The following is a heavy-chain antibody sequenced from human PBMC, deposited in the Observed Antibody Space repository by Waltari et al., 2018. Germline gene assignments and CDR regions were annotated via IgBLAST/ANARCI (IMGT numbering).Heavy chain of an antibody. J-gene: IGHJ5*01. V-gene: IGHV3-23*01. CDR3: TSWRVVAGTGWFDS. CDR2: IRNSGGNT. CDR1: GFSFSNYD. Sequence: EVQLLESGGGLVQPGGSLRLSCAASGFSFSNYDMAWVRQAPGKGLEWVSGIRNSGGNTDYGDSVKGRFAISRDNSRNTLHLQMNGLRAEDTAIYYCTSWRVVAGTGWFDSWGQGTLVTVSS. D-gene: IGHD2-15*01.